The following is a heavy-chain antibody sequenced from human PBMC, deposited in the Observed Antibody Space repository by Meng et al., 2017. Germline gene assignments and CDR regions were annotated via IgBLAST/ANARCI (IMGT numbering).Heavy chain of an antibody. J-gene: IGHJ3*02. CDR3: AREFCGSGSYYEDDAFDI. CDR1: GFTFDDYG. D-gene: IGHD3-10*01. Sequence: GGSLRLSFAASGFTFDDYGMSWVPQAPGKGLEWSSGINWNGGSKGDADSVKGRFTISRDKAKNSLYLQMNSLRAEDTALDYCAREFCGSGSYYEDDAFDIWGQGTTVTVSS. V-gene: IGHV3-20*03. CDR2: INWNGGSK.